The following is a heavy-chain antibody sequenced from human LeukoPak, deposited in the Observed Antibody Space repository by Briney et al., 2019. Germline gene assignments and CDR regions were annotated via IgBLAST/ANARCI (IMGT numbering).Heavy chain of an antibody. Sequence: GASVKVSCKASGYTFTSYYMHWVRQAPGQGLEWMGIINPSGGSTSYAQKFQGRVTMTRDTSTSTVYMELSSLRSEDTAVYYCARDNYDILTGYHTFDYWGQGTLVTVSS. CDR2: INPSGGST. V-gene: IGHV1-46*01. CDR1: GYTFTSYY. D-gene: IGHD3-9*01. CDR3: ARDNYDILTGYHTFDY. J-gene: IGHJ4*02.